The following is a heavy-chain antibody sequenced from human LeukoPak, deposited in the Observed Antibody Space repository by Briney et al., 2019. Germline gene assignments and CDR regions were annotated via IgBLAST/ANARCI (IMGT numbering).Heavy chain of an antibody. Sequence: GGSLRLSCAASGFTFSSFAMSWVRQAPGKGLEWVSGISASGGSTYYADSVKGRFTISRDNSRNTLYLQMNSLRAEDTAVYYCARERWQLVNYYFDYWGQGTLVTVSS. D-gene: IGHD6-6*01. CDR3: ARERWQLVNYYFDY. V-gene: IGHV3-23*01. CDR2: ISASGGST. J-gene: IGHJ4*02. CDR1: GFTFSSFA.